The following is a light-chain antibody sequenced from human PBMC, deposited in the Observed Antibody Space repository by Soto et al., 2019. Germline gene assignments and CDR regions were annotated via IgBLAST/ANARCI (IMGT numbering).Light chain of an antibody. V-gene: IGLV1-40*01. CDR1: SSNIGAGYD. Sequence: QSVLTQPPSVSGAPGQRVTISCTGSSSNIGAGYDVHWYQQLPGTAPKLLIYGNSNRPSGVPDRFSGSKSGTSAPLAITGLQAEDEADYYCQSYDSSLSGPNWVFGGGTKLTV. CDR3: QSYDSSLSGPNWV. CDR2: GNS. J-gene: IGLJ3*02.